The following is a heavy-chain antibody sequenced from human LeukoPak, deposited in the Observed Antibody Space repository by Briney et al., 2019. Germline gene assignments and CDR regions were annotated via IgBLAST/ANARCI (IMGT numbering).Heavy chain of an antibody. Sequence: ASVKVSCKASGYTFTGYYMHWVRQAPGQGLEWMGWINPNSGGTNYAQKFQGRVTMTRDTSISTAYMELSRLRSDDTAVYYCARGGDYYDSSGYYSTIYHAFDIWGQGTMVTVSS. J-gene: IGHJ3*02. D-gene: IGHD3-22*01. CDR1: GYTFTGYY. CDR3: ARGGDYYDSSGYYSTIYHAFDI. V-gene: IGHV1-2*02. CDR2: INPNSGGT.